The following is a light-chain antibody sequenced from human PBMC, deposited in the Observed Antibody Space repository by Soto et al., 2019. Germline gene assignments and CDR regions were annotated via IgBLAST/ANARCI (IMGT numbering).Light chain of an antibody. V-gene: IGLV2-14*01. CDR2: EVS. Sequence: QSALTQPASVSGSPGQSITISCTGTSSDFATYNYVSWYQQHPGKAPKPIIYEVSDRPSGVSNRFSGSKSGKTASLTISGLQAEDEADYYCSSYTKSTDYVFGTGTKVTVL. J-gene: IGLJ1*01. CDR3: SSYTKSTDYV. CDR1: SSDFATYNY.